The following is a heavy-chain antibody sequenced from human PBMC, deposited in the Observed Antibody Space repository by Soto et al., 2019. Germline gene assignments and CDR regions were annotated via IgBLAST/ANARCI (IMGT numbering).Heavy chain of an antibody. D-gene: IGHD5-12*01. J-gene: IGHJ6*02. CDR2: INPNSGGT. Sequence: ASVKVSCKDSGYTFTGYYMHWVRQAPGQGLEWMGWINPNSGGTNYAQKFQGWVTMTRDTSISTAYMELSRLRSDDTAVYYCARANSGYDYDDYYYGMDVWGQGTTVTVSS. V-gene: IGHV1-2*04. CDR1: GYTFTGYY. CDR3: ARANSGYDYDDYYYGMDV.